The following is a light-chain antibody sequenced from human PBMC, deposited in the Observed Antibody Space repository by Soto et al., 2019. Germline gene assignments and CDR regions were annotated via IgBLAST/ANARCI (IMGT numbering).Light chain of an antibody. CDR1: QSISSW. V-gene: IGKV1-5*01. J-gene: IGKJ1*01. CDR2: DAS. CDR3: QQSSSYSRT. Sequence: DIQMTQSPSTLSASVGDRVTITCRASQSISSWLAWYQQKPGKAPKVLIYDASSLESGVPSRFSGSGSGTEFTLTISSLQPDDFATYFCQQSSSYSRTFGKGTKV.